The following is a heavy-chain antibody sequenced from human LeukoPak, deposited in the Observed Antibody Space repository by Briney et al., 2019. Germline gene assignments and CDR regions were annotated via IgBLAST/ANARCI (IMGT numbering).Heavy chain of an antibody. V-gene: IGHV4-61*05. J-gene: IGHJ4*02. CDR3: ARNALVVPYYFDY. CDR2: IYHSGST. Sequence: PSETLSLTCTVSGGSISGSSYYWGWIRQPPGKGLEWLGYIYHSGSTKYNPSLKSRVTISVDMSKKQFSLKLNSVTAADTAVYYCARNALVVPYYFDYWGQGTLVTVSS. CDR1: GGSISGSSYY. D-gene: IGHD6-6*01.